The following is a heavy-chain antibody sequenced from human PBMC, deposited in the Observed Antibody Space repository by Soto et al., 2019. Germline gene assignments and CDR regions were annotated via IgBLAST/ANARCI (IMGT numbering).Heavy chain of an antibody. CDR1: GFTFSSYG. CDR2: ISYDGSKK. D-gene: IGHD1-26*01. V-gene: IGHV3-30*18. CDR3: ANVEGGAYPDFDL. Sequence: PGGSLRLSCEASGFTFSSYGMHWVRQAPGKGLEWVAVISYDGSKKYYADSVKGRFNISRDNSKDRLYLQMNSLRAEDRAVYYCANVEGGAYPDFDLWGQGTLVTVSS. J-gene: IGHJ4*01.